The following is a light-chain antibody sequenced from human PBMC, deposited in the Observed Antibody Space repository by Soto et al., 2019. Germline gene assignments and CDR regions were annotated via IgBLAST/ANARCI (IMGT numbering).Light chain of an antibody. J-gene: IGKJ4*01. CDR1: QSVSSN. CDR2: GAF. CDR3: QQYKNWPPLT. Sequence: EIVMTQSPATLSVSPGERATLSCRASQSVSSNLAWYQQKPGQAPRLLIYGAFTRATGIPARFSGSGSGTEFPLTISSLLSEDFAVYYCQQYKNWPPLTFGGGTKVEIK. V-gene: IGKV3-15*01.